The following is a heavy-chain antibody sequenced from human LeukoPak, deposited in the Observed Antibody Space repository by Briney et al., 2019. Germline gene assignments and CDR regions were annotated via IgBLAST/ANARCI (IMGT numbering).Heavy chain of an antibody. D-gene: IGHD1-26*01. CDR3: AKDRSPMGGGRQPMLFYL. J-gene: IGHJ5*02. Sequence: GGSVRLSCAACGFTFSSYDMSWVRQAPGKGQEWVSAISGSGGSTYYADFVKGRITIAREITKNTLYLQMNRLRAEDTAVYYCAKDRSPMGGGRQPMLFYLWGQETQVTVSS. CDR2: ISGSGGST. V-gene: IGHV3-23*01. CDR1: GFTFSSYD.